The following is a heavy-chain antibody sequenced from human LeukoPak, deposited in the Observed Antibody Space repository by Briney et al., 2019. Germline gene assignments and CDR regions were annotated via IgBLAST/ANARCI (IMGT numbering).Heavy chain of an antibody. CDR3: ARIPAAAVAGSANDY. Sequence: ASVKVSCKASGYTFTSYYMHWVRQAPGQGLEWMGIINPSGGSTSYAQKFQGRVTMTRDTSTSTVYMELSSLRSEDTAVYYCARIPAAAVAGSANDYWGQGTLVTVSS. J-gene: IGHJ4*02. CDR1: GYTFTSYY. D-gene: IGHD6-19*01. CDR2: INPSGGST. V-gene: IGHV1-46*01.